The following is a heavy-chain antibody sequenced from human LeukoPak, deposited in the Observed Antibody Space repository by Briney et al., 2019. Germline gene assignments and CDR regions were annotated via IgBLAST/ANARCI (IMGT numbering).Heavy chain of an antibody. CDR2: IYYSGST. CDR1: GGSISSYY. V-gene: IGHV4-59*01. D-gene: IGHD3-22*01. Sequence: SETLSLTCAVSGGSISSYYWSWIRQPPGKGLEWIGYIYYSGSTNYNPSLKSRVTISVDTSKNQFSLKLSSVTAADTAVYYCAREETTGYYDSSGYSNWFDPWGKGTLVTVSS. J-gene: IGHJ5*02. CDR3: AREETTGYYDSSGYSNWFDP.